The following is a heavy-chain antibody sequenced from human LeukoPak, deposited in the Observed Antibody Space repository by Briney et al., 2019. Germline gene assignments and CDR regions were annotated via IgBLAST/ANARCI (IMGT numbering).Heavy chain of an antibody. J-gene: IGHJ4*02. Sequence: PSETLSLTCTVSGGSISSYYWSWIRQPPGKGLEWIGYIYYSGSTNYNPSLKSRVTISVDTSKNQFSLKLSSVTAADTAVYYCARGVAYFDYWGREPWSPSPQ. D-gene: IGHD2-15*01. V-gene: IGHV4-59*01. CDR2: IYYSGST. CDR1: GGSISSYY. CDR3: ARGVAYFDY.